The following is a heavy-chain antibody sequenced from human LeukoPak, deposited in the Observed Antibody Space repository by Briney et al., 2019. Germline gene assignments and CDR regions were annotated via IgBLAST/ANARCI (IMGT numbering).Heavy chain of an antibody. J-gene: IGHJ6*03. D-gene: IGHD6-13*01. CDR2: IYYTGND. CDR3: ASTAADYYSYYYYYMDV. Sequence: SQTLSLTCTVSGASISSGGFLWHWIRQLPRMDLEWIGNIYYTGNDGYNPSLKSRVTISGDTSKNQFSLKLTSVTAADTAVYYCASTAADYYSYYYYYMDVWGKGTTVTVSS. CDR1: GASISSGGFL. V-gene: IGHV4-30-4*08.